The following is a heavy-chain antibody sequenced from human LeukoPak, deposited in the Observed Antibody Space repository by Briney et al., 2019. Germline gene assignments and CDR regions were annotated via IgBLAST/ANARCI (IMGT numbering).Heavy chain of an antibody. J-gene: IGHJ4*02. CDR1: GGSISSGDYY. V-gene: IGHV4-30-4*08. CDR2: IYYSGST. Sequence: PSQXLSLTCTVSGGSISSGDYYWRWIRQPPGTGLEWIGYIYYSGSTYYNPSLKSRVTISVDTSKNQFSLKLSSVTAADTAVYYCARGNSGNRAFDYWGQGTLVTVSS. CDR3: ARGNSGNRAFDY. D-gene: IGHD4-23*01.